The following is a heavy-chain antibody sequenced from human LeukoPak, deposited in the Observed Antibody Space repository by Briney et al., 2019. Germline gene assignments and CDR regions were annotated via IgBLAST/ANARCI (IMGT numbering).Heavy chain of an antibody. CDR1: GFTFSSYA. CDR2: ISGSGGST. Sequence: GGSLRLSCAASGFTFSSYAMSWVRQAPGKGLEWVSAISGSGGSTYYADSVKGRFTISRDNSKNTLYLQMNSLRAEDTAVYYCAKVRGYSYGRSPLGPYGMDVWGQGTTVTVSS. V-gene: IGHV3-23*01. D-gene: IGHD5-18*01. CDR3: AKVRGYSYGRSPLGPYGMDV. J-gene: IGHJ6*02.